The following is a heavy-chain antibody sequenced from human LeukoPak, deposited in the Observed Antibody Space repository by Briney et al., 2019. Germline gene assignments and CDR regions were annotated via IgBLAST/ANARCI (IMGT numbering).Heavy chain of an antibody. Sequence: TSDTLSLTCSVSGDSISTSSYYCGWIRQPPWKGLEWIGTIYYCGSTYYIPSLTSRVTISVDTSKNQFSLKLSSVTAADTAVYYCARHKDYYYSYMDVWGKGTTVTISS. V-gene: IGHV4-39*01. CDR2: IYYCGST. CDR3: ARHKDYYYSYMDV. CDR1: GDSISTSSYY. J-gene: IGHJ6*03.